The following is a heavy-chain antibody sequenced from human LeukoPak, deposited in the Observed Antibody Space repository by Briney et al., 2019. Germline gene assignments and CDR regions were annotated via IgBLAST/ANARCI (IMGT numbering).Heavy chain of an antibody. CDR2: INPNSGGT. Sequence: ASVKVSCKASAYSFTDYYIHWVRQAPGQGLEWMGRINPNSGGTDYAQKFQGRVTMTRDTSISTAYMELSRLRSDDTAVYYCARSSPTYYFDSSGYCYGDYWGQGTLVIVSS. CDR3: ARSSPTYYFDSSGYCYGDY. D-gene: IGHD3-22*01. CDR1: AYSFTDYY. V-gene: IGHV1-2*06. J-gene: IGHJ4*02.